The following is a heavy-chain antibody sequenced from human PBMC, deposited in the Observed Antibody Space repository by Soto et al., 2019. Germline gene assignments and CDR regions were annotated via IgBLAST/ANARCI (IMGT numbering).Heavy chain of an antibody. Sequence: GGSLRLSCAASAFTFSSYWMSWVRQAPGKGLEWVANIKQDGSEKYYVDSVKGRFTISRDNAKNSLYLQMNSLRAEDTAVYYCARDLYTPYNAFDIWGQGTMVTVSS. V-gene: IGHV3-7*01. J-gene: IGHJ3*02. CDR1: AFTFSSYW. D-gene: IGHD2-15*01. CDR2: IKQDGSEK. CDR3: ARDLYTPYNAFDI.